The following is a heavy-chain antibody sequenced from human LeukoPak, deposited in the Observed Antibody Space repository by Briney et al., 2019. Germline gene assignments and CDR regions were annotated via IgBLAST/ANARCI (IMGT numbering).Heavy chain of an antibody. J-gene: IGHJ6*02. CDR3: SRGAIQLWIPNGMDV. Sequence: GGSLTLSCTTSGFTFGGYSMSWLRQAPGKGLEWVGFIKSKDYGRTTECAAYAKGRFTISRDDSKSNAYLQMKSLRTEDTAMYYCSRGAIQLWIPNGMDVWGQGTTVTVSS. D-gene: IGHD5-18*01. CDR1: GFTFGGYS. CDR2: IKSKDYGRTT. V-gene: IGHV3-49*03.